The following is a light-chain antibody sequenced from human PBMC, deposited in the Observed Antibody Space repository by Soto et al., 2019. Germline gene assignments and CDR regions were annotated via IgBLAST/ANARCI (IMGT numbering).Light chain of an antibody. Sequence: EMVMTQSPATLYVSPGESATLSCRASQSVGSNLAWYQQKPGQAPRLLIYGASTRATGIPARFSGSGSGTEFTLTISSLQSEDFAVYYCQQYNNWPRTFGQGTKVDIK. J-gene: IGKJ1*01. CDR3: QQYNNWPRT. CDR2: GAS. CDR1: QSVGSN. V-gene: IGKV3-15*01.